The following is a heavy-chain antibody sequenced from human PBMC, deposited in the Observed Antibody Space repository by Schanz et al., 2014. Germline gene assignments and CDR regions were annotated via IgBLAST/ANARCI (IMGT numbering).Heavy chain of an antibody. CDR2: IRYDGINK. CDR3: ARDMTIAPA. D-gene: IGHD6-13*01. V-gene: IGHV3-30*02. J-gene: IGHJ5*02. Sequence: QVRLVESGGGVVQPGGSLRLSCAASGFTFSTTGMHWVRQAPGKGLVWVTYIRYDGINKYYADSVKGRFTVSRDNAKSTLFLQMDSLRPEDTAMFYCARDMTIAPAWGQGTLVTVSS. CDR1: GFTFSTTG.